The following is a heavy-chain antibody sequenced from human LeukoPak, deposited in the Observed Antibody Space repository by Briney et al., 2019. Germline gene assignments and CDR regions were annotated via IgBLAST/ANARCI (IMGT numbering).Heavy chain of an antibody. J-gene: IGHJ6*02. CDR3: AADYGYHGGYYYGMDV. CDR1: GFTFSSYS. D-gene: IGHD4-17*01. V-gene: IGHV3-21*01. Sequence: GGSLRLSCAASGFTFSSYSMNWVRQAPGKGLEWVSSISSDSNYIYYADSVKGRFTISRDNAKNSLYLQMNSLRAEDTAVYYCAADYGYHGGYYYGMDVWGQGTTVTVSS. CDR2: ISSDSNYI.